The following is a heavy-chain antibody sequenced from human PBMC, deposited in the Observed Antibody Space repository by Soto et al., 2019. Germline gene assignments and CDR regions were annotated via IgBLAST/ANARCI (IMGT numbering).Heavy chain of an antibody. V-gene: IGHV1-18*01. CDR1: GYTFTSYG. Sequence: ASVKVSCKASGYTFTSYGISWVRQAPGQGLEWMGWISAYNGNTNYAQKLQGRVTMTTDTSTSTAYMELRSLRSDDTAVYYCARDRHQWLVLLDVFEFWGQGSLVIVSS. D-gene: IGHD6-19*01. J-gene: IGHJ3*01. CDR2: ISAYNGNT. CDR3: ARDRHQWLVLLDVFEF.